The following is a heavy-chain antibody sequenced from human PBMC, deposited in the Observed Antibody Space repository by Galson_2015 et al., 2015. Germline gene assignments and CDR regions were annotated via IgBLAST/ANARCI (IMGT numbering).Heavy chain of an antibody. CDR2: ISSSGSTI. V-gene: IGHV3-11*01. J-gene: IGHJ4*02. CDR1: GFSFNDYY. CDR3: ARGYQKHFDF. D-gene: IGHD2-2*01. Sequence: SLRLSCAASGFSFNDYYMSWIRQAPGKGLEWLSYISSSGSTIYYADSVKGRFTISRDNVKKLLYLQLNGLRGDDTAVYYCARGYQKHFDFWAQGTLVTVSS.